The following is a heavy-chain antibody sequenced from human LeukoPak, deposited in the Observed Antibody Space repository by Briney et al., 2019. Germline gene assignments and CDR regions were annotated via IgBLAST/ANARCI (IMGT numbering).Heavy chain of an antibody. CDR3: ARGMDGYGPDAFDI. CDR2: SGTYGRT. CDR1: GFTFSSNV. J-gene: IGHJ3*02. Sequence: GGSLRLSCVASGFTFSSNVLNWVRQAPGKGLEWVSVSGTYGRTQYADSVKGRFTISRDSSKNTLYLQIDSLRVEDTAVYYCARGMDGYGPDAFDIWGQGTMVTVSS. V-gene: IGHV3-23*01. D-gene: IGHD5-24*01.